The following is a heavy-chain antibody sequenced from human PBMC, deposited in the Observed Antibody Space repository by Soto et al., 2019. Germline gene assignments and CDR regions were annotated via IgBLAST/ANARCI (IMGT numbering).Heavy chain of an antibody. CDR3: ARVPGDYYDSSGQALYFDY. D-gene: IGHD3-22*01. V-gene: IGHV1-69*13. J-gene: IGHJ4*02. CDR2: IIPIFGTA. Sequence: SVKVSCKASGGTFSSYAISWVRQAPGQGLEWMGGIIPIFGTANYAQKFQGRVTITADESTSTAYMELSSLRSEDTAVYYCARVPGDYYDSSGQALYFDYWGQGTLVTVSS. CDR1: GGTFSSYA.